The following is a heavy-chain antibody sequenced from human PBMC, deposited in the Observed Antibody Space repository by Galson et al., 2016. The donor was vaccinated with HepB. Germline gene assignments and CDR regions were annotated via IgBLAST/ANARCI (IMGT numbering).Heavy chain of an antibody. J-gene: IGHJ5*02. CDR3: AHRRTGSYSYNWFDP. V-gene: IGHV2-5*02. Sequence: PALVKPTQTLTLTCTFSGFSLNTGGVGLVWIRQPPGKALEFLALIYGDGAKRYSPSLKSGDTITPDTSKNQVVLTMTNVELVDTATYFCAHRRTGSYSYNWFDPWGQGTLVTVSS. D-gene: IGHD1-26*01. CDR2: IYGDGAK. CDR1: GFSLNTGGVG.